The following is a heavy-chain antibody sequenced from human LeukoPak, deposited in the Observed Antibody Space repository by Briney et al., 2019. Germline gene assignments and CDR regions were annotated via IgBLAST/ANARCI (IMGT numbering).Heavy chain of an antibody. CDR2: IIPIFGTA. CDR3: ASCAEKEIGWFDP. CDR1: GYTFTGYY. D-gene: IGHD2-21*01. V-gene: IGHV1-69*13. Sequence: SVKVSCKASGYTFTGYYMHWVRQAPGQGLEWMGGIIPIFGTANYAQKFQGRVTITADESTSTAYMELSSLRSEDTAVYYCASCAEKEIGWFDPWGQGTLVTVSS. J-gene: IGHJ5*02.